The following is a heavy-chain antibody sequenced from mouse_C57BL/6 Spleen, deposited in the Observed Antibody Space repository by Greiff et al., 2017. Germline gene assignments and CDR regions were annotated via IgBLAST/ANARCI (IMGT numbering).Heavy chain of an antibody. CDR3: ARDKGYGRAMDY. J-gene: IGHJ4*01. D-gene: IGHD3-1*01. Sequence: EVQRVESGGGLVKPGGSLKLSCAASGFTFSSYAMSWVRQTPEKRLEWVATISDGGSYTYYPDNVKGRFTISRDNAKNNLYLQMSHLKSEDTAMYYCARDKGYGRAMDYWGQGTSVTVSS. V-gene: IGHV5-4*01. CDR1: GFTFSSYA. CDR2: ISDGGSYT.